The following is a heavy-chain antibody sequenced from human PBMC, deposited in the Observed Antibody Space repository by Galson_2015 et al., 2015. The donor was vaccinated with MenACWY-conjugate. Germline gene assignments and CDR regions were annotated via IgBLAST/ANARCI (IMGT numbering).Heavy chain of an antibody. CDR2: ISASSGNK. D-gene: IGHD1-26*01. CDR1: GFSFRSNA. Sequence: SLRLSCAASGFSFRSNAMSWVRQAPGKGLEWVSAISASSGNKYYPDYAKGRFTISRDNSKNKLFLEVNSLRGEDTALYYCGKESVSRANNYNFYFMHFWSQRAAVTVS. J-gene: IGHJ6*03. CDR3: GKESVSRANNYNFYFMHF. V-gene: IGHV3-23*01.